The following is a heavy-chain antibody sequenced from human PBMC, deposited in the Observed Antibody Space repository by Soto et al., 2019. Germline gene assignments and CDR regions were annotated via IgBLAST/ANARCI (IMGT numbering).Heavy chain of an antibody. CDR1: GYTFTGYY. Sequence: ASVKVSCKASGYTFTGYYMHWVRQAPGQGLEWMGWINPNSGGTNYAQKFQGWVTMTRDTSISTAYMELSRLRSDDTAVYYCARGGTRQQLVELDAFDIWGQGTMVTVSS. J-gene: IGHJ3*02. D-gene: IGHD6-13*01. CDR3: ARGGTRQQLVELDAFDI. V-gene: IGHV1-2*04. CDR2: INPNSGGT.